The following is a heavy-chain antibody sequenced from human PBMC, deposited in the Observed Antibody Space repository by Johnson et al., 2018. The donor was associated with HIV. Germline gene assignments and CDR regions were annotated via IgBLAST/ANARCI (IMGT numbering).Heavy chain of an antibody. CDR3: ARLMAARTLDDAFDL. V-gene: IGHV3-30*04. J-gene: IGHJ3*01. D-gene: IGHD6-13*01. CDR1: GFTFSNYA. Sequence: QVQLVESGGGVVQPGRSLRLSCAASGFTFSNYAMHWVRQAPGKGLEWVAVVSFDGSKKYHAASVKGRFTISRDNSKNTLYLQMNSLRVEDTALYYCARLMAARTLDDAFDLWGQGTMVTVSS. CDR2: VSFDGSKK.